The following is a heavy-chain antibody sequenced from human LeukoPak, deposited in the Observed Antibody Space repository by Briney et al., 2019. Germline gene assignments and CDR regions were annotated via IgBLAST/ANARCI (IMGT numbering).Heavy chain of an antibody. CDR3: ARVNCSSTSCYLPNWFDP. CDR2: IDYSGNT. J-gene: IGHJ5*02. D-gene: IGHD2-2*01. V-gene: IGHV4-39*07. Sequence: SETLSLTCTVSGDSSSSSIYYWGWIRQPPGKGLEWIGSIDYSGNTYYNPSLKSRATISIDTSKNQFSLKLSSVTAADTAVYYCARVNCSSTSCYLPNWFDPWGQGTLVTVSS. CDR1: GDSSSSSIYY.